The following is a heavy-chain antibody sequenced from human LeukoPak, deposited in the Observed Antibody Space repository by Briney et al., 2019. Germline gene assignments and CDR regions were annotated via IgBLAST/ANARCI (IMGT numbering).Heavy chain of an antibody. V-gene: IGHV3-43D*03. Sequence: GGSLRLSCAASGFTFDDYAMHWVRQAPGKGLEWVSLISWDGGSTYYADSVKGRFTISRDNSKNSLYLQMNSLRAEDTALYYCAKGYLEGWSGSWAFDIWGQGTMVTVSS. CDR2: ISWDGGST. D-gene: IGHD1-26*01. J-gene: IGHJ3*02. CDR1: GFTFDDYA. CDR3: AKGYLEGWSGSWAFDI.